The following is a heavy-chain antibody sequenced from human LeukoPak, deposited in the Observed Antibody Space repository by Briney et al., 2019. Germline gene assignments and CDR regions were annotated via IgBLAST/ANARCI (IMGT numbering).Heavy chain of an antibody. V-gene: IGHV3-30*02. CDR1: TLTFSRMG. Sequence: GGSLRLSCAASTLTFSRMGTHWVRQAPGKGLEWVTFIRSDGSDTYYTDSVKGRFTISRDNSMNTLYLQMNSLRPEDTAVYYCAKDKGERYFDYWGQGTLVTVSS. CDR2: IRSDGSDT. J-gene: IGHJ4*02. CDR3: AKDKGERYFDY. D-gene: IGHD1-1*01.